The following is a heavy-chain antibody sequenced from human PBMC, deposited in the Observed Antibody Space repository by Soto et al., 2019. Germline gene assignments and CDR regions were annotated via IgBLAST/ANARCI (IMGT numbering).Heavy chain of an antibody. V-gene: IGHV3-49*03. CDR3: TRDRGYCSSTSCYADKFDY. Sequence: GGSLRLSCTASGFTFGDYAMSWFRQAPGKGLEWVGFIRSKAYGGTTEYAASVKGRFTISRDDSKSIAYLQMNSLKTEDTAVYYCTRDRGYCSSTSCYADKFDYWGQGTLVTVSS. CDR1: GFTFGDYA. D-gene: IGHD2-2*01. CDR2: IRSKAYGGTT. J-gene: IGHJ4*02.